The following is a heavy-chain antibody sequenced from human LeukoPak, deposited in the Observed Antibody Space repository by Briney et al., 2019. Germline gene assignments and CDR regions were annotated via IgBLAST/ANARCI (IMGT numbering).Heavy chain of an antibody. J-gene: IGHJ5*02. CDR3: VRGRDSSPSNWFDP. V-gene: IGHV4-34*01. Sequence: PSETLSLTCAVYGGSFSGYYWSWIRQPPGKGLEWIGEINHSGSTNYNPSLKSRVTISVDTSKNQFSLKLSSVTAADTAVYYCVRGRDSSPSNWFDPWGQGTLVTVSS. D-gene: IGHD6-13*01. CDR1: GGSFSGYY. CDR2: INHSGST.